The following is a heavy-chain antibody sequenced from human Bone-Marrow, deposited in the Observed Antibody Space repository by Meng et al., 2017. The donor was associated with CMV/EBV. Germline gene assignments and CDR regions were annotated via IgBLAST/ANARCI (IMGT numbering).Heavy chain of an antibody. V-gene: IGHV4-34*01. CDR2: INHSGST. J-gene: IGHJ6*02. D-gene: IGHD6-19*01. CDR1: GGSFSGYY. Sequence: GSLRLSCAVYGGSFSGYYWSWIRQPPGKGLEWIGEINHSGSTNYNPSLKSRVTISVDTSKNQFSLKLSSVTAADTAVHYCARDVAVAGTGGLYYYYYGMDVWGQGTTVTVSS. CDR3: ARDVAVAGTGGLYYYYYGMDV.